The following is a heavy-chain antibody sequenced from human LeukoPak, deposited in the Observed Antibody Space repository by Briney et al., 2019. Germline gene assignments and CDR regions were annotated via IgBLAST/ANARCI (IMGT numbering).Heavy chain of an antibody. CDR1: GFTFARYG. V-gene: IGHV3-23*01. CDR3: ARDDGYYYGSGSYKVYYYYMDV. CDR2: ISSGLST. Sequence: GGSLRLSCAASGFTFARYGMSWVRQAPGKGLEWVSAISSGLSTYYADSVKGRFTISRDNAKNSLYLQMNSLRAEDTALYYCARDDGYYYGSGSYKVYYYYMDVWGKGTTVTVSS. D-gene: IGHD3-10*01. J-gene: IGHJ6*03.